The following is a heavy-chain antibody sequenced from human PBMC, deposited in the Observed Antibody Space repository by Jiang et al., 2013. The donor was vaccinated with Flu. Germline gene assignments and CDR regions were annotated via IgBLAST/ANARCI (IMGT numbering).Heavy chain of an antibody. J-gene: IGHJ3*02. Sequence: ASGFSFRSYGMHWLRQAPGKGLDWVAVISDDGSNIYYADSVQGRFTISRDNSKNTLFLQMNSLSAEDTAVYYCAKGGDVTLATAIGDAFVYLGPRDIGHRL. CDR2: ISDDGSNI. CDR1: GFSFRSYG. CDR3: AKGGDVTLATAIGDAFVY. V-gene: IGHV3-30*18. D-gene: IGHD2-21*02.